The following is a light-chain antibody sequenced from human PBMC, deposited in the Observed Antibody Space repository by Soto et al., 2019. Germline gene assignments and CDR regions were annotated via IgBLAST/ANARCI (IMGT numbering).Light chain of an antibody. CDR1: SGHSNYA. CDR2: LNSDGSH. J-gene: IGLJ3*02. CDR3: QTWGSGIRV. V-gene: IGLV4-69*01. Sequence: QSVLTQSPSASASLGASVKLTCTLSSGHSNYAIAWHQQQAEKGPRYLMKLNSDGSHSTGDGIPDRFSGSSSGAERYLTISSLQSEDEADYSCQTWGSGIRVFGGGTKLPVL.